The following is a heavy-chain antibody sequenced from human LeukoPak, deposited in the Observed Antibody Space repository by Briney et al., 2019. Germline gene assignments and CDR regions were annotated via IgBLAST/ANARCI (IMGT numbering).Heavy chain of an antibody. J-gene: IGHJ4*02. CDR3: ASDRSYDKGPLDY. V-gene: IGHV1-2*04. CDR2: INPNSGDT. D-gene: IGHD3-22*01. CDR1: GYTFIDYY. Sequence: ASVKVSCKASGYTFIDYYMHWVRQAPGQGLEWMGWINPNSGDTKYGQKFQGWVTMTRDTSISTAYMELSRLTSDDTAVYYCASDRSYDKGPLDYWGQGTLVTVSS.